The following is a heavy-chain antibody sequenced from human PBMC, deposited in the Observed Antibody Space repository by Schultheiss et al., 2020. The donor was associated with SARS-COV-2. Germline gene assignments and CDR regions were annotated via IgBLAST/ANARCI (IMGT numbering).Heavy chain of an antibody. CDR3: ARDHELETDPSRAFDI. CDR2: ISAYNGNT. V-gene: IGHV1-18*01. J-gene: IGHJ3*02. CDR1: GYTFTSYG. Sequence: ASVKVSCKASGYTFTSYGISWVRQAPGQGLEWMGRISAYNGNTNYAQKLKGRVTMTRNTSISTAYMELSSLRSEDTAVYYCARDHELETDPSRAFDIWGQGTVVTVS. D-gene: IGHD1-1*01.